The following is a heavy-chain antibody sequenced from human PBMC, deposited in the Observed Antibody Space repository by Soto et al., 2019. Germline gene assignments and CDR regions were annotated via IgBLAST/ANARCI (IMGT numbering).Heavy chain of an antibody. CDR3: ARGDWNHLYYYYMDV. D-gene: IGHD1-1*01. Sequence: SETMSLTCAVKTESFSQYYLIWIRKPPGKGLEWIGEIDHSGNTNYSPSLKSRVTISVDTSKNQFSLKLSSVTAADTAVYYCARGDWNHLYYYYMDVWGKGTTVTVSS. CDR2: IDHSGNT. CDR1: TESFSQYY. J-gene: IGHJ6*03. V-gene: IGHV4-34*01.